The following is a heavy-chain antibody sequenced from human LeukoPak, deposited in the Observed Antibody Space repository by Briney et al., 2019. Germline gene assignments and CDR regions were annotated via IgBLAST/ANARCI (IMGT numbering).Heavy chain of an antibody. CDR3: AGEFPPPGYYYYGMDV. CDR2: INPNSGGT. Sequence: ASVKVSCKASGYTFTGYYMHWVRQAPGQGLEWMGWINPNSGGTNYAQKFQGRVTMTRDTSISTAYMELSRLRSDDTAVYYCAGEFPPPGYYYYGMDVWGQGTTVTVSS. J-gene: IGHJ6*02. CDR1: GYTFTGYY. D-gene: IGHD3-10*01. V-gene: IGHV1-2*02.